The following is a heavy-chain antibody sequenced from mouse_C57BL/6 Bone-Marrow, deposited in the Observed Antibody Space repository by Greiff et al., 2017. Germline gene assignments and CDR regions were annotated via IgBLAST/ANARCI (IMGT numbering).Heavy chain of an antibody. CDR3: DREGVTVVADY. CDR2: IDPSDSYT. V-gene: IGHV1-69*01. D-gene: IGHD1-1*01. Sequence: VQLQQPGAELVMPGASVKLSCKASGYTFTSYWMHWVKQRPGQGLEWIGEIDPSDSYTNYNQKFKGKSTLTVDKSSSTAYMQLSSLTSEDSAVYYCDREGVTVVADYWGQGTTLTVSS. CDR1: GYTFTSYW. J-gene: IGHJ2*01.